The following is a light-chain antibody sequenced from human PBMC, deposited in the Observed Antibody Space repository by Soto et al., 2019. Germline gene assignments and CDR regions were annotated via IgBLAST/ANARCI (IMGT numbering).Light chain of an antibody. Sequence: ERVFSQSPGPLFFSPGERAPPSCRSSQSVSSNHLAWYQQKRGQPPRLLIYGASSRATGTPGRFSGSGSGTDFTLTITRLEPEDFAVYYCQQYGSSPQTFGQGTKVDIK. CDR1: QSVSSNH. CDR2: GAS. V-gene: IGKV3-20*01. CDR3: QQYGSSPQT. J-gene: IGKJ1*01.